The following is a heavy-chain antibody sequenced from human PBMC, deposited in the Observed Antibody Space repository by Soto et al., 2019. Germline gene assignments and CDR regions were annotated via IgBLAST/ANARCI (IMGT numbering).Heavy chain of an antibody. V-gene: IGHV3-23*01. D-gene: IGHD3-22*01. J-gene: IGHJ4*02. CDR3: AKDPTSYDSSAQFDS. Sequence: GGSLRLSCAASGFIFSSYAMSWVRQAPGKGLEWVSAISGSGTTAYYADSVKGRFTISRDNSKNTLYLQMNSLRAEDTAVYYCAKDPTSYDSSAQFDSWGQGTLVTVSS. CDR1: GFIFSSYA. CDR2: ISGSGTTA.